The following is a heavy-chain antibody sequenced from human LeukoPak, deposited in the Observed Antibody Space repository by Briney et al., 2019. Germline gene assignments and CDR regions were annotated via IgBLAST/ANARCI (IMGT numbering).Heavy chain of an antibody. V-gene: IGHV4-59*01. D-gene: IGHD4-17*01. Sequence: SETLSLTCTVSGGPISSYYWSWIRQPPGKGLEWIGYIYYSGSTNYNPSLKSRVTISVDTSKNQFSLKLSSVTAADTAVYYCARDDGDSTFDYWGQGTLVTVSS. CDR3: ARDDGDSTFDY. J-gene: IGHJ4*02. CDR1: GGPISSYY. CDR2: IYYSGST.